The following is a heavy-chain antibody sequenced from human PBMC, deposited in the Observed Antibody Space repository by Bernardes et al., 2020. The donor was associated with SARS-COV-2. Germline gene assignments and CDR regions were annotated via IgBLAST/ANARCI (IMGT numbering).Heavy chain of an antibody. V-gene: IGHV4-34*01. CDR1: RGSLSVYY. CDR3: ARGRTVVVPAPILALGPYYDYHAMDV. CDR2: TYHSRRP. D-gene: IGHD2-2*01. Sequence: LTCPVYRGSLSVYYGSCPRQPPGKGLEWVGETYHSRRPNYHPSLQRQVPLSLGPPQNQFSMSLTSVTAADTAVYSRARGRTVVVPAPILALGPYYDYHAMDVWGPGTTVTVSS. J-gene: IGHJ6*02.